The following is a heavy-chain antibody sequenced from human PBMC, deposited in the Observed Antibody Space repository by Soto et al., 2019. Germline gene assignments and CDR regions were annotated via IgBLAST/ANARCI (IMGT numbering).Heavy chain of an antibody. CDR3: AKSKRDLKILKTTVTAFWGPLHI. CDR2: ISWNSGNR. V-gene: IGHV3-9*01. D-gene: IGHD4-17*01. Sequence: EVLLVESGGGLVQPGRSLRLSCAASGFTFDDYAMHWVRQAPGKGPEWVSGISWNSGNRGYADSVKGRFTISRDNANNSLYLQMNSLKPEDTALYYCAKSKRDLKILKTTVTAFWGPLHIWGQGTRVTVSS. CDR1: GFTFDDYA. J-gene: IGHJ3*02.